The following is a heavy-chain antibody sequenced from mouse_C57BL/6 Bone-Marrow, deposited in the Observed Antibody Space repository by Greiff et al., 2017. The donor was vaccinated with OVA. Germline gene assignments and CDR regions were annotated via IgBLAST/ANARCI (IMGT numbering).Heavy chain of an antibody. Sequence: EVQLVESGGDLVKPGGSLKLSCAASGFTFSSYGMSWVRQTPDKRLEWVATISSGGSYTYYPDSVKGRFTISRDYAKNPLYLQMSSLMSEDTAMYYCAKHGDYGSFFDYWGQGTTLTVSS. CDR2: ISSGGSYT. V-gene: IGHV5-6*01. CDR3: AKHGDYGSFFDY. D-gene: IGHD1-1*01. CDR1: GFTFSSYG. J-gene: IGHJ2*01.